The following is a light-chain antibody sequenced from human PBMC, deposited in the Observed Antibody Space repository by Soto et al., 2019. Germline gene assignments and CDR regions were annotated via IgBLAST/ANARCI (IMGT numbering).Light chain of an antibody. J-gene: IGKJ1*01. CDR3: KQYNGYSRT. CDR2: DVS. V-gene: IGKV1-5*01. Sequence: DIQMTQSPSTLSASVGDRVTITCRASQSIGDSLAWYQQKPGQAPYLLISDVSSLERGVPSRFSGSGSGTELTLTISSMQADDFATFYCKQYNGYSRTFGQGTKVEI. CDR1: QSIGDS.